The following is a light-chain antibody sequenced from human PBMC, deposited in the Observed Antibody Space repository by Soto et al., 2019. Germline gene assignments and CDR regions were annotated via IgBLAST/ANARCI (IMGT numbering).Light chain of an antibody. CDR1: SSNIGSNY. J-gene: IGLJ1*01. CDR3: AAWDDRLSGNYV. Sequence: QSVLTQPTSASGTPGQRVTISCSGSSSNIGSNYVYWYQQLPGTAPKLLIYRNNQRPSGVPDLFAGSKSGTSASLAISGLRSEDEADYYCAAWDDRLSGNYVFGTGTKLTVL. V-gene: IGLV1-47*01. CDR2: RNN.